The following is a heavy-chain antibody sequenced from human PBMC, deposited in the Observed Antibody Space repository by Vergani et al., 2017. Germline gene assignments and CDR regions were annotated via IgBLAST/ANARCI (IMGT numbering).Heavy chain of an antibody. Sequence: QVQLVQSGAEVKKPGASVKVSCKASGYTFTSYYMHWVRQAPGQGLEWMGIINPSGGSTSYAQKFQGRVTMTRDTSTSTVYMELSSLRSEDTAVYYCARRPHSWVRGVIIDDDWGQGTLVTVSS. V-gene: IGHV1-46*01. CDR1: GYTFTSYY. CDR3: ARRPHSWVRGVIIDDD. D-gene: IGHD3-10*01. J-gene: IGHJ4*02. CDR2: INPSGGST.